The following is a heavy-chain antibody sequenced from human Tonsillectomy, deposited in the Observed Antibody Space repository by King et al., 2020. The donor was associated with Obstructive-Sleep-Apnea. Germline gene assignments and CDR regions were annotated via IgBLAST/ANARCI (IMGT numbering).Heavy chain of an antibody. D-gene: IGHD4-17*01. J-gene: IGHJ4*02. V-gene: IGHV3-15*01. CDR1: GFRFRNDW. CDR2: IKSKTDGGTT. CDR3: PTVGDYGTEFDY. Sequence: QLVQSGGGLVKPGGSLRLSYASSGFRFRNDWMSGVREAPGKGLEWVGRIKSKTDGGTTDYAARVKGRFTISSDDSKNTLYLQMNSLKTEDTAVYYCPTVGDYGTEFDYGGQGTLVTVSS.